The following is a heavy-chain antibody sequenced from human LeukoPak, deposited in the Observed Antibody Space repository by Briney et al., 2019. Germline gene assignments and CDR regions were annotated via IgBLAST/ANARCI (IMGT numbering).Heavy chain of an antibody. J-gene: IGHJ5*02. Sequence: VASVKVSCKASGYSFSNYGITWVRQAPGQGLEWMGWISALNGNTNYAQRLRGRVTLTTDTSTSTAYMELRSLRSDDTAVYYCARQKAGNCFDPWGQGTPVTVSS. CDR2: ISALNGNT. V-gene: IGHV1-18*01. CDR1: GYSFSNYG. D-gene: IGHD6-19*01. CDR3: ARQKAGNCFDP.